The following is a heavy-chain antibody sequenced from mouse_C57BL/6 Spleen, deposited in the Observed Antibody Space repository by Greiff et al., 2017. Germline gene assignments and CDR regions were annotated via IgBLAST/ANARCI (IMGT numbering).Heavy chain of an antibody. CDR2: IWTGGGT. V-gene: IGHV2-9-1*01. Sequence: VNLVESGPGLVAPSQSLSITCTVSGFSLTSYAISWVRQPPGKGLEWLGVIWTGGGTNYNSALKSRLSISKDNSKSQVFLKMNSLQTDDTARYYCARNPYYSNYDDAMDYWGQGTSVTVSS. D-gene: IGHD2-5*01. CDR3: ARNPYYSNYDDAMDY. CDR1: GFSLTSYA. J-gene: IGHJ4*01.